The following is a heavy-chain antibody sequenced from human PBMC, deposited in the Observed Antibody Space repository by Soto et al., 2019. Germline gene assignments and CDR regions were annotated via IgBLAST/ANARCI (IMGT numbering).Heavy chain of an antibody. CDR3: TRWTVTNNWFDP. D-gene: IGHD4-17*01. CDR1: GYTFTNYR. CDR2: ISTYTGNT. Sequence: QVQLVQSGPEVKKPGASVTVSCKTSGYTFTNYRIGWVRQAPGQGLEWMGWISTYTGNTKSVQKFQGRVTLTTDTSTSTAYMDLRSLTSDVTAVYYCTRWTVTNNWFDPWGQGTLVTVSS. J-gene: IGHJ5*02. V-gene: IGHV1-18*01.